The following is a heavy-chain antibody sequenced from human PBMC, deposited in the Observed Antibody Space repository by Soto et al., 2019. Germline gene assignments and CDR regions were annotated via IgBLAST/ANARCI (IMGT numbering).Heavy chain of an antibody. J-gene: IGHJ4*02. CDR2: IYRNGNT. CDR1: GFSVTNDY. CDR3: ARPAGGDYFDY. Sequence: VGSLRLSCAASGFSVTNDYMGWVRQAPGKGLEWVSVIYRNGNTYYTDSVKGRFTISRDNSKNTLFLQMNLLRAEDTAVYYCARPAGGDYFDYWGQGALVTVSS. V-gene: IGHV3-66*04. D-gene: IGHD3-10*01.